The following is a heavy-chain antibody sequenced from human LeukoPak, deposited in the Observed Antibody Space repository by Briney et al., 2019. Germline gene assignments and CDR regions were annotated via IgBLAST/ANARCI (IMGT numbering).Heavy chain of an antibody. CDR2: IKQDGSEK. D-gene: IGHD4-17*01. J-gene: IGHJ4*02. CDR1: GFTFSSYW. V-gene: IGHV3-7*01. Sequence: GGSLRLSCAASGFTFSSYWMSWVRQAPGKGLEWVANIKQDGSEKYYVDSVKGRFTISRDNAKNSLYLQMNSLRAEDTAVYYCARERGGDGDPQFVFDCWGQGTLVTVSS. CDR3: ARERGGDGDPQFVFDC.